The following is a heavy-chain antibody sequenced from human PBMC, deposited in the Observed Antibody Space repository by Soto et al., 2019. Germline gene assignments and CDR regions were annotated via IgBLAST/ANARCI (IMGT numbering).Heavy chain of an antibody. CDR3: AHGSGWLFDY. D-gene: IGHD6-19*01. J-gene: IGHJ4*02. CDR1: GFSLRDCAVG. Sequence: QITLKESGPTLVKPTQTLTLTCTFSGFSLRDCAVGVGWIRQPPGKALEWLSFIYWNDNEYYSPSLRSRLTISKDTSKNQVVLTMTNMDPVDTATYYCAHGSGWLFDYWGQGTLVTVSS. V-gene: IGHV2-5*01. CDR2: IYWNDNE.